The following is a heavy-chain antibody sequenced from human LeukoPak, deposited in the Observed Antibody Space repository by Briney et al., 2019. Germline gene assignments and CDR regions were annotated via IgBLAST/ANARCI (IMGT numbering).Heavy chain of an antibody. CDR1: GFIFSGSC. V-gene: IGHV3-7*03. CDR2: IKKDGSEK. D-gene: IGHD2-15*01. Sequence: GGSLRLSCTASGFIFSGSCMAWIRQAPGKGLEWVAIIKKDGSEKYYVDSMKGRFTISRDNAKNSLFLQMNSLRAEDTAIYYCTTDTWYSAGHWGQGTLVTVSS. J-gene: IGHJ4*02. CDR3: TTDTWYSAGH.